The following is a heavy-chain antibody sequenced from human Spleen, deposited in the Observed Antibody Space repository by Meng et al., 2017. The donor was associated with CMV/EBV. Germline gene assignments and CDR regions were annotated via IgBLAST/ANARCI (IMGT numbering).Heavy chain of an antibody. CDR3: ARDLGERWGSTGYFDY. D-gene: IGHD5-24*01. V-gene: IGHV3-30-3*01. J-gene: IGHJ4*02. CDR1: RFTFSNYA. CDR2: ISYDGNNK. Sequence: SRFTFSNYAMHWVRQAPGKGLEWVAVISYDGNNKYYADFVEDRFTISRDDSKNMVYLQMNSLTTEDTAVYYCARDLGERWGSTGYFDYWGQGTLVTVSS.